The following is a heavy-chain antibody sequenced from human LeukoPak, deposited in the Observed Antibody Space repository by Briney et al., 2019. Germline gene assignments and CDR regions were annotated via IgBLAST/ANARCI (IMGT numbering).Heavy chain of an antibody. D-gene: IGHD3-10*01. Sequence: GESLKISCKGSGYSFTSYWIGWVRQMPGKGLEWMGIICPGDSDTRYSPSFQGQVTISAAKSISTAYLQWTSLETSDTAMYYCARRLYYGSGTSLDYWGQGTLVTVSS. CDR2: ICPGDSDT. CDR3: ARRLYYGSGTSLDY. J-gene: IGHJ4*02. CDR1: GYSFTSYW. V-gene: IGHV5-51*01.